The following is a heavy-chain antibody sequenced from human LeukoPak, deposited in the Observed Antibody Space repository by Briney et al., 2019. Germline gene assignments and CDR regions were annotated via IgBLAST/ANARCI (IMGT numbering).Heavy chain of an antibody. CDR3: ARVHGYYIGLYYLDY. V-gene: IGHV1-18*01. Sequence: WASVKVSCKASGYTYTTYGISWVRQAPGQGLEWMGWISGNGDNTKYVQEFQGRVTMTTDTSTSTAYMDLRSLRSDDTAIYYCARVHGYYIGLYYLDYWGQGTLGTVS. J-gene: IGHJ4*02. CDR2: ISGNGDNT. D-gene: IGHD3-3*01. CDR1: GYTYTTYG.